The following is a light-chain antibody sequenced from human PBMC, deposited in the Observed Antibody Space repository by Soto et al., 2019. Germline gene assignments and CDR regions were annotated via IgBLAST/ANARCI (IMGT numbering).Light chain of an antibody. CDR3: SSYTGRSTPWV. V-gene: IGLV2-14*03. Sequence: QSALTQPASVSGSPGQSITISCTGTSSDIGGYNYVSWYRQHPGKAPKLLIYDVSSRPSGVSNRFSGSKSGNTASLTISGLQVEDEADYYCSSYTGRSTPWVFGGGTKLTVL. J-gene: IGLJ3*02. CDR2: DVS. CDR1: SSDIGGYNY.